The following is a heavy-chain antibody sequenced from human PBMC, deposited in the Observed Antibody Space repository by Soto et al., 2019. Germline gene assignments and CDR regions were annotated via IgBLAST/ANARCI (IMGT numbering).Heavy chain of an antibody. D-gene: IGHD2-21*02. J-gene: IGHJ6*02. CDR3: AREGAYCGGDCYNGMDV. Sequence: QVQLVESGGGVVQPGRSLRLSCAASGFTFSSYAMHWVRQAPGKGLEWVAVISYDGSNKYYADSVKGRFTISRDNSKNTLYLQMNSLRADDTAVYYCAREGAYCGGDCYNGMDVWGQGTTVTVSS. CDR1: GFTFSSYA. CDR2: ISYDGSNK. V-gene: IGHV3-30-3*01.